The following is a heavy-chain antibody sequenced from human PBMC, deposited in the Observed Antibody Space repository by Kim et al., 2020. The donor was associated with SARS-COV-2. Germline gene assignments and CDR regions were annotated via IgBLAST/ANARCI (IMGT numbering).Heavy chain of an antibody. V-gene: IGHV6-1*01. CDR1: GDSVSSNSAA. D-gene: IGHD3-10*01. Sequence: SQTLSLTCAISGDSVSSNSAAWNWIRQSPSRGLEWLGRTYYRSKWYTDYAISVKSRITINPDTSKNQFSLQLNSVTPEDTAVYYCARETFITMVRGVIRHAFDIWGQGTMVTVSS. CDR3: ARETFITMVRGVIRHAFDI. J-gene: IGHJ3*02. CDR2: TYYRSKWYT.